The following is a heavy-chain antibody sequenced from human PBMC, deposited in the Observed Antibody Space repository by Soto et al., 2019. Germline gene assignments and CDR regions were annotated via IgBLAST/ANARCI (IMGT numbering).Heavy chain of an antibody. D-gene: IGHD5-12*01. CDR3: ARVQDIVATRDTNWFDP. J-gene: IGHJ5*02. CDR1: GGSISSGDYY. V-gene: IGHV4-30-4*01. CDR2: IYYSGST. Sequence: SETLSLTCTVSGGSISSGDYYWSWIRQPPGKGLEWIGYIYYSGSTYYNPSLKSRVTISVDTSKIQFSLKLSSVTAADTAVYYCARVQDIVATRDTNWFDPWGQGTLATVSS.